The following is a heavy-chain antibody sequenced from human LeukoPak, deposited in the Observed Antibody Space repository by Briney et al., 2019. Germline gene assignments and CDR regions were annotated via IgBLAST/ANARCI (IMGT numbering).Heavy chain of an antibody. CDR1: GGSISSSPYY. V-gene: IGHV4-39*07. CDR2: IYYSGTT. Sequence: SETLSLTCTVSGGSISSSPYYWGWIRQPPGKGLEWIGSIYYSGTTHYNPSLESRVTISVDTSKNQFSLKLSSVTAADTAVYYCARSPDFWSWYFDLWGRGTLVTVSS. CDR3: ARSPDFWSWYFDL. J-gene: IGHJ2*01. D-gene: IGHD3-3*01.